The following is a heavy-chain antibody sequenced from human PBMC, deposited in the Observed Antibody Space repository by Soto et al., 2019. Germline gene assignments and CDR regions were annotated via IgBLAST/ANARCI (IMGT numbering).Heavy chain of an antibody. V-gene: IGHV1-18*01. CDR2: ISAHNGNT. CDR3: ARGRYGDY. D-gene: IGHD1-1*01. J-gene: IGHJ4*02. CDR1: GYAFTTYG. Sequence: QVHLVQSGAEVKKPGASVKVSCKGSGYAFTTYGITWVRQAPGKGLEWMGWISAHNGNTNYAQKLQGRVTVTRDTSTSTPYMELRTLRTDDTAVYYCARGRYGDYWGQGALVTVSS.